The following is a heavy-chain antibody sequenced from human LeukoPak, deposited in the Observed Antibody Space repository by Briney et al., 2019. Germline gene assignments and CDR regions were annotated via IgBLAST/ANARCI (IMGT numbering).Heavy chain of an antibody. Sequence: SETLSLTCTVSGGSISSYYWSWIRQPPGKGLEWIGYIHYSGSTDYNPSLKNRVTISVDTSKNQFSLKLSSVTAADTAMYYCARQEARYYYSGMDVWGQGTTVTVSS. CDR2: IHYSGST. CDR1: GGSISSYY. D-gene: IGHD6-6*01. CDR3: ARQEARYYYSGMDV. J-gene: IGHJ6*02. V-gene: IGHV4-59*08.